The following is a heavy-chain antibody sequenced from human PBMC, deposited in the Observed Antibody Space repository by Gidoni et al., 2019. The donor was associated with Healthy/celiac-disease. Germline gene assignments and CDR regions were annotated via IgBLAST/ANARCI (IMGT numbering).Heavy chain of an antibody. CDR3: ASSGAGYSYGYGGAFDI. D-gene: IGHD5-18*01. V-gene: IGHV3-30-3*01. J-gene: IGHJ3*02. CDR1: GFTFSSYA. CDR2: ISYDGSNK. Sequence: QVQLVESGGGVVQPGRSLRLSCAASGFTFSSYAMHWVRQAPGKGLEWVAVISYDGSNKYYADSVKGRFTISRDNSKNTLYLQMNSLRAEDTAVYYCASSGAGYSYGYGGAFDIWGQGTMVTVSS.